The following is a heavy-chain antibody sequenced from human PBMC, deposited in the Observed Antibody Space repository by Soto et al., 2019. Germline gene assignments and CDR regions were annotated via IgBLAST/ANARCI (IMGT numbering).Heavy chain of an antibody. V-gene: IGHV1-8*02. CDR1: GYTFTSYD. CDR3: ARGRGYSHP. CDR2: MNPNSGNT. Sequence: QVQLVQSGAEVKKPGASVKVSCKASGYTFTSYDISWVRQATGQGLEWMGWMNPNSGNTGYAQKFQGRVTMTRDTSISTAYLERRSLRAEDTAVYYCARGRGYSHPWGQGTLVTVAS. D-gene: IGHD4-4*01. J-gene: IGHJ5*02.